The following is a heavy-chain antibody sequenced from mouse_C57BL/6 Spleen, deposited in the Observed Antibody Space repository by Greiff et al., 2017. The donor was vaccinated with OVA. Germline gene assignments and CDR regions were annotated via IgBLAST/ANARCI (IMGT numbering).Heavy chain of an antibody. J-gene: IGHJ3*01. CDR1: GYAFSSYW. V-gene: IGHV1-82*01. D-gene: IGHD3-2*02. Sequence: QVQLKQSGPELVKPGASVKISCKASGYAFSSYWMNWVKQRPGKGLEWIGRIYPGAGDTNYNGKFKGKATLTADKSSSTAYMQRSSLASEDSAVYFCARAGDSSCSVAYWGQGTLVTVSA. CDR3: ARAGDSSCSVAY. CDR2: IYPGAGDT.